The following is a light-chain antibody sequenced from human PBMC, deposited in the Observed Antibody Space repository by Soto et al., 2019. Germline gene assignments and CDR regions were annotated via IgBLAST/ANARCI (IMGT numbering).Light chain of an antibody. CDR3: QQRSNWLT. J-gene: IGKJ4*01. CDR1: QTVRSY. V-gene: IGKV3-11*01. CDR2: DAS. Sequence: EIVLTQSPATLSLSPGERATLSRRASQTVRSYLAWYQQKPGQAPRLLIYDASNRATGIPARFSGSGSGTDFTLTISSLEPEDFAVYYCQQRSNWLTFGGGTKVEIK.